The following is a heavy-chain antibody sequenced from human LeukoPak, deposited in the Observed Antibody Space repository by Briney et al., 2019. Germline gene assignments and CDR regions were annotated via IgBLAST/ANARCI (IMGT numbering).Heavy chain of an antibody. D-gene: IGHD4-23*01. CDR1: GGSISSSSYY. Sequence: PSETLSLTCIVSGGSISSSSYYWGWIRQPPGKGLEWIGSIYYSGSTYYNPSLKSRLTISVDTSKNQFSLKLSSVTAADTAVYYCARRKKASSGANRLRWYNYYFDYWGQGTLVTVSS. CDR3: ARRKKASSGANRLRWYNYYFDY. J-gene: IGHJ4*02. CDR2: IYYSGST. V-gene: IGHV4-39*07.